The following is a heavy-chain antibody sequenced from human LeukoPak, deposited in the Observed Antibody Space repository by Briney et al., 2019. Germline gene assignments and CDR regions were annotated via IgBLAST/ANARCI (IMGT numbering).Heavy chain of an antibody. J-gene: IGHJ4*02. V-gene: IGHV3-11*04. CDR3: ARDLRGAPDY. CDR2: ISDGGRAI. D-gene: IGHD1-26*01. CDR1: GFTFSGYY. Sequence: GGSLRLSCAASGFTFSGYYMAWIRQTPGKGLEWVSYISDGGRAIHYADSVKGRFTISRDNAKNSLYLQMNSLRAEDTAVYYCARDLRGAPDYWGQGTLVTVSS.